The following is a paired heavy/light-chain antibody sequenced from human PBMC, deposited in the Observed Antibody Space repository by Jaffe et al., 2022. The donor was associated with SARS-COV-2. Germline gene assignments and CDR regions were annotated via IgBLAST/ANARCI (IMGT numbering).Light chain of an antibody. Sequence: QSVLTQPPSASGTPGQRVTISCSGSSSNIGSNYVYWYQQLPGTAPKLLIYRNNQRPSGVPDRFSGSKSGTSASLAISGLRSEDEADYYCAAWDDSLSGGVFGGGTKLTVL. CDR1: SSNIGSNY. CDR2: RNN. V-gene: IGLV1-47*01. J-gene: IGLJ2*01. CDR3: AAWDDSLSGGV.
Heavy chain of an antibody. D-gene: IGHD3-16*01. CDR2: ISSNGGST. CDR3: ARGHRYDYVWGVILGADYYGMDV. J-gene: IGHJ6*02. V-gene: IGHV3-64*01. CDR1: GFTFSSYA. Sequence: EVQLVESGGGLVQPGGSLRLSCAASGFTFSSYAMHWVRQAPGKGLEYVSAISSNGGSTYYANSVKGRFTISRDNSKNTLYLQMGSLRAEDMAVYYCARGHRYDYVWGVILGADYYGMDVWGQGTTVTVSS.